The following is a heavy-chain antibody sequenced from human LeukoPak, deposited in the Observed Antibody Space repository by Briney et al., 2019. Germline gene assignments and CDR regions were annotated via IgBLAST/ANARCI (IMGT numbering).Heavy chain of an antibody. D-gene: IGHD6-19*01. V-gene: IGHV4-39*01. CDR1: GGSISSSSYS. Sequence: PSETLSLTCTVSGGSISSSSYSWGWIRQPPGKGLEWNGSVYYSGSTFYNPSLKSRVIISVDTSNNQFSLRLSSVTAADTAVYYCARLEIAVADFDYWGQGTLVTVSS. J-gene: IGHJ4*02. CDR2: VYYSGST. CDR3: ARLEIAVADFDY.